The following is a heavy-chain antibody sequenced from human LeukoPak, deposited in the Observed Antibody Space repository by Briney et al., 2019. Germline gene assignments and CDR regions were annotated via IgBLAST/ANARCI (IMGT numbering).Heavy chain of an antibody. CDR2: INHSGST. Sequence: SETLSLTCAVYGGSFSGYYWSWIRQPPGKGLEWIGEINHSGSTNYNPSLKSRVTISVDTSKNQFSLKLSSVTAADTAVYYCARTEKYYDFWSGYYRTSDYYYYMDVWGKGITVTVSS. V-gene: IGHV4-34*01. J-gene: IGHJ6*03. CDR1: GGSFSGYY. D-gene: IGHD3-3*01. CDR3: ARTEKYYDFWSGYYRTSDYYYYMDV.